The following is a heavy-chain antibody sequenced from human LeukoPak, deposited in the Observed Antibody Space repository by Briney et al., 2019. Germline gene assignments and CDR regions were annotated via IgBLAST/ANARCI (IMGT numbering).Heavy chain of an antibody. CDR1: GYTFTSYG. Sequence: ASVKVSCKASGYTFTSYGISWVRQAPGQGLEWMGWISAYNGNTNYAQKLQGRVTMTTDTSTSTAYMELRSLRSDDTAVYYCARVSSWRYSSSWYHYWGQGTLVTASS. CDR2: ISAYNGNT. CDR3: ARVSSWRYSSSWYHY. J-gene: IGHJ4*02. D-gene: IGHD6-13*01. V-gene: IGHV1-18*01.